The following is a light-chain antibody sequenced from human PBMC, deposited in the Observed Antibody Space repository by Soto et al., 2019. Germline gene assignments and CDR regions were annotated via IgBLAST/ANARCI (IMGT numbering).Light chain of an antibody. V-gene: IGKV3-11*01. Sequence: SPGPLSLSPGERATLSCMASQSFRGLLAWYQQKPGQAPRLLIYDAYNRATGIPPRFSGSGSGTDFTLTISSLEPEDSAVYYCQQRHMWPIMFGQGTRLEIK. J-gene: IGKJ5*01. CDR2: DAY. CDR3: QQRHMWPIM. CDR1: QSFRGL.